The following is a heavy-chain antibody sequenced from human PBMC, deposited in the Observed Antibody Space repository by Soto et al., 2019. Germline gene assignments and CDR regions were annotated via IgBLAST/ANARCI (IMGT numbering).Heavy chain of an antibody. CDR2: IYPGDSDT. Sequence: GESLKISCKGSGYNFASCWIGWVRQMPGKGLEWMGIIYPGDSDTRYSPSFQGQVTISADKSIDTAYLQWSSLKASDTAMYYCTRSRVRDGYNPDVFDICGQGTMVTVSS. D-gene: IGHD5-12*01. J-gene: IGHJ3*02. CDR1: GYNFASCW. V-gene: IGHV5-51*01. CDR3: TRSRVRDGYNPDVFDI.